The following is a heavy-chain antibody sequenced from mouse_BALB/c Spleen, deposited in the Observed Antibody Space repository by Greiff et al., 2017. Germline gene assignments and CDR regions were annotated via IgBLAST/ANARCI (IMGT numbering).Heavy chain of an antibody. J-gene: IGHJ1*01. D-gene: IGHD2-1*01. Sequence: QVQLQQSGAELMKPGASVKISCKATGYTFSSYWIEWVKQRPGHGLEWIGEILPGSGSTNYNEKFKGKATFTADTSSNTAYMQLSSLTSEDSAVYYCASNYGNYGWYFDVWGAGTTVTVSS. CDR2: ILPGSGST. CDR3: ASNYGNYGWYFDV. CDR1: GYTFSSYW. V-gene: IGHV1-9*01.